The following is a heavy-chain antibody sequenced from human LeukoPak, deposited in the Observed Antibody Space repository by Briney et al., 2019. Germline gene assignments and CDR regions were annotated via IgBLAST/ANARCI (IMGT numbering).Heavy chain of an antibody. D-gene: IGHD6-19*01. CDR1: GGSISSYY. CDR3: ARKSLVAGPRHYYGMDV. J-gene: IGHJ6*02. CDR2: IYYSGST. Sequence: SETLSLTCTVSGGSISSYYWSWLRQPPGKGLEWIGYIYYSGSTNYNPSLKSRVTISVDTSKNQFSLKLSSVTAADTAVYYCARKSLVAGPRHYYGMDVWGQGTTVTVSS. V-gene: IGHV4-59*08.